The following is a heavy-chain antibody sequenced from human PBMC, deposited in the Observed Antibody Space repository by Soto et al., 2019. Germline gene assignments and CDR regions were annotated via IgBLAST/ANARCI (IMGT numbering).Heavy chain of an antibody. V-gene: IGHV3-33*01. J-gene: IGHJ4*02. Sequence: GGSLRLSCAASGFTFSSYGMLWVRQAPGKGLEWVAVIWYDGSNKYYADSVKGRFTISRDNSKNTLYLQMNSLRAEDTAVYYCARAPDNYDILTGYTSHLDYWGQGTLVTVSS. D-gene: IGHD3-9*01. CDR3: ARAPDNYDILTGYTSHLDY. CDR2: IWYDGSNK. CDR1: GFTFSSYG.